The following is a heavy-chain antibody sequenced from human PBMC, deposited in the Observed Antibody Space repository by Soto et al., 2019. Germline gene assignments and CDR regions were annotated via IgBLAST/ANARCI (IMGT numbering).Heavy chain of an antibody. D-gene: IGHD2-2*01. CDR2: ISGSGGST. V-gene: IGHV3-23*01. CDR3: AKVTRGIGVAPAALN. J-gene: IGHJ4*02. CDR1: GHTFHNYA. Sequence: EVQLLESGGGLEQPGGSLRLSCVGSGHTFHNYAMTWVRQAPGKGLEWVSGISGSGGSTYYADSVRGRFTISRDDSKNTLYLQIERQRAEDTAVYYCAKVTRGIGVAPAALNWGQGTLVTVSS.